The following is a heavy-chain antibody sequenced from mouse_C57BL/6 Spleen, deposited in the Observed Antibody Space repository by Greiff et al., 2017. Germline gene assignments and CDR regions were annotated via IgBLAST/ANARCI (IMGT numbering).Heavy chain of an antibody. D-gene: IGHD1-1*01. V-gene: IGHV1-66*01. Sequence: VKLVESGPELVKPGASVKISCKASGYSFTSYYIHWVKQRPGQGLEWIGWIYPGSGNTKYNEKFKGKATLTADTSSSTAYMQLSSLTSEDSAVYYCAREAVPWYFDVWGTGTTVTVSS. CDR1: GYSFTSYY. CDR3: AREAVPWYFDV. J-gene: IGHJ1*03. CDR2: IYPGSGNT.